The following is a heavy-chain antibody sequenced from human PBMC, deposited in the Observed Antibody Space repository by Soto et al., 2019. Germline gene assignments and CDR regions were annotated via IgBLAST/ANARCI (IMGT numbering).Heavy chain of an antibody. D-gene: IGHD5-12*01. Sequence: QVQLQESGQGLVKPPETLSPFCTVSGDSINNYSWSWIRQPPGKGLEWIGYFYYSGRTDYNPSLKSRVTISVDTSKNQFSLKLSSVTAADTAVYYCARDWNSGYDPWGQGTLVTVSS. V-gene: IGHV4-59*01. CDR1: GDSINNYS. CDR3: ARDWNSGYDP. J-gene: IGHJ5*02. CDR2: FYYSGRT.